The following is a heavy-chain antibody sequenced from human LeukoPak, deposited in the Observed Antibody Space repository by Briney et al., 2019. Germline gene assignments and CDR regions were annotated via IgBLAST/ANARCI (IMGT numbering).Heavy chain of an antibody. Sequence: GGSLRLSCAASGFTFSSYWMSWIRQAPGKGLEWVSYISSSGSTIYYADSVKGRFTISRDNAKNSLYLQMNSLRAEDTAVYYCARDAVTIFGVVIIRSSYYGMDVWGQGTTVTVSS. J-gene: IGHJ6*02. CDR1: GFTFSSYW. V-gene: IGHV3-11*01. D-gene: IGHD3-3*01. CDR2: ISSSGSTI. CDR3: ARDAVTIFGVVIIRSSYYGMDV.